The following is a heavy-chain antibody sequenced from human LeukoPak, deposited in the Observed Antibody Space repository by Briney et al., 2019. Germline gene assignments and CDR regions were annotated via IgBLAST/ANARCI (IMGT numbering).Heavy chain of an antibody. CDR3: ACFNTGSPIDY. Sequence: SETLSLTCAVYGGSFSGYYWSWIRQPPGKGLEWIGEINHSGSTNYNPSLKSRVTISVDTSKNQFSLKLSSVTAADTVVYYCACFNTGSPIDYWGQGTLVTVSS. V-gene: IGHV4-34*01. D-gene: IGHD1-1*01. CDR2: INHSGST. CDR1: GGSFSGYY. J-gene: IGHJ4*02.